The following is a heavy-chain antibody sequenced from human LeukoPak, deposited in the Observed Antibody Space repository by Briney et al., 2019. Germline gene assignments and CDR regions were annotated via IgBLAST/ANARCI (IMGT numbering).Heavy chain of an antibody. Sequence: GGSLRLSCVESGFTFRSPWMAWVRQAPGKGLEWVAVISYDGSNKYYADSVKGRFTISRDNSKNTLYLQMNSLRAEDTAVYYCARAPPSGKYSSSLDPWGQGTLVTVSS. CDR1: GFTFRSPW. D-gene: IGHD6-6*01. CDR3: ARAPPSGKYSSSLDP. V-gene: IGHV3-30*19. CDR2: ISYDGSNK. J-gene: IGHJ5*02.